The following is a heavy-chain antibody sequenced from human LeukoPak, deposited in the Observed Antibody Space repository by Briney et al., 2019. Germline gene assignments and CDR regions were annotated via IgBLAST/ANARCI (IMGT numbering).Heavy chain of an antibody. J-gene: IGHJ6*02. Sequence: GGSLRLSCAASGFTFSSYAVSWVRQAPGKGLEWVSAISGSGGSTYYADSVKGRFTISRDNSKNTLYLQMNSLRAEDTAVYYCAKDNPIFGVVISYGMDVWGQGTTVTVSS. D-gene: IGHD3-3*01. CDR1: GFTFSSYA. CDR3: AKDNPIFGVVISYGMDV. CDR2: ISGSGGST. V-gene: IGHV3-23*01.